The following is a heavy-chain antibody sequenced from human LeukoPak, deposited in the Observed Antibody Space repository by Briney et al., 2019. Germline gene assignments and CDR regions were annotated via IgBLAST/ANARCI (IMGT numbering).Heavy chain of an antibody. CDR2: INHSGST. D-gene: IGHD3-3*01. J-gene: IGHJ4*02. CDR1: GGSFSGYY. Sequence: PSETLSLTCAVYGGSFSGYYWSWIRQPPGKGLEWIGEINHSGSTNYNPSLKSRVTISVDTSKNQFSLKLSSVTAAETAVYYCASLIWSGYYRPDYFDYWGQGTLVTVSS. CDR3: ASLIWSGYYRPDYFDY. V-gene: IGHV4-34*01.